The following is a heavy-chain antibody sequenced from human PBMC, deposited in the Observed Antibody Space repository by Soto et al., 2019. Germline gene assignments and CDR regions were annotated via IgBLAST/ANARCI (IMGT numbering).Heavy chain of an antibody. CDR3: ARLAQYQPFYYFDS. Sequence: EVQLVQSGEEVKKPGESLKISCKGSGYTFTSKWIGWVRQIPGKGLEWMGIIFPGDSDTRYSPSFQGQVTISADKSSTTACLQRSSLKASDTAMYYCARLAQYQPFYYFDSWGQGTLVTVSS. D-gene: IGHD2-2*01. CDR1: GYTFTSKW. CDR2: IFPGDSDT. V-gene: IGHV5-51*03. J-gene: IGHJ4*02.